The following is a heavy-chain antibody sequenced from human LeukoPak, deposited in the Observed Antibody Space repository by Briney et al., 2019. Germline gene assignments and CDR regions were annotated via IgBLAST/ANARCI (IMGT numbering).Heavy chain of an antibody. V-gene: IGHV3-23*01. J-gene: IGHJ4*02. CDR3: AKRSGYTTGWFFDF. CDR1: GFSFSSYA. Sequence: PGGSLRLSCAASGFSFSSYAMSWVRQAPGKGLEGVSSISGRGYNTHYGESVKRRFTIPRDNSKNTVFLQMNTLRAEDTPVFYCAKRSGYTTGWFFDFWGQGTLVTVSS. CDR2: ISGRGYNT. D-gene: IGHD6-19*01.